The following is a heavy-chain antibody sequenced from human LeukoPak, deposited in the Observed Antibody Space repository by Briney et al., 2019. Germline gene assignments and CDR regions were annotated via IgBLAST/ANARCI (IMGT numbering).Heavy chain of an antibody. J-gene: IGHJ4*02. CDR1: GFPFNSHW. V-gene: IGHV3-74*01. CDR3: VYSGNYRFDY. D-gene: IGHD1-26*01. Sequence: GGSLRLSCAASGFPFNSHWMHWVPQAPGRGRVWVLHISSDGSSRSCADPVKGRFTISRDNAKNTLYLEMNSLRDEDMAIYYCVYSGNYRFDYWGQGTLVTVSS. CDR2: ISSDGSSR.